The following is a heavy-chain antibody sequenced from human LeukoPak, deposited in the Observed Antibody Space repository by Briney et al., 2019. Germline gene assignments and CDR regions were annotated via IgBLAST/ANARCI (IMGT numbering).Heavy chain of an antibody. CDR3: AKDLDSSGYSLKIDY. CDR2: ISGSGGST. D-gene: IGHD3-22*01. Sequence: GGSLRLSCAASGFTFSSYAMSWVRQAPGKGLEWVSAISGSGGSTYYADSVKGRFTISRDNSENTLYLQMNSLRAEDTAVYYCAKDLDSSGYSLKIDYWGQGTLVTVSS. CDR1: GFTFSSYA. J-gene: IGHJ4*02. V-gene: IGHV3-23*01.